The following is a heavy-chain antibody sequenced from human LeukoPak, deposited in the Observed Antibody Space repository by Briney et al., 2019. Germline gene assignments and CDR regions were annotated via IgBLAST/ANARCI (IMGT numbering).Heavy chain of an antibody. V-gene: IGHV3-30*03. CDR2: ISYDGSNK. Sequence: GGSLRLSCAASRLTYSRYRMHWLRQPPAKGLEGVAVISYDGSNKYYPGSVKGRFTLSRDNSKNTLYLRMNRVRAEETAVYCSATVVTAAYQFDYSGQGNLVTVSS. CDR1: RLTYSRYR. J-gene: IGHJ4*02. CDR3: ATVVTAAYQFDY. D-gene: IGHD2-21*02.